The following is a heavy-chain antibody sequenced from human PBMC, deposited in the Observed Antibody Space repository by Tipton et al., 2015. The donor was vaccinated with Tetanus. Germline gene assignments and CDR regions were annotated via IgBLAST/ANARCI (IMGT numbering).Heavy chain of an antibody. CDR3: AKPMGGWELLPSDY. D-gene: IGHD1-26*01. J-gene: IGHJ4*02. CDR1: GFTFSSYA. Sequence: SLRLSCVASGFTFSSYAMNWVRQAPGKGLEWVSAISGSGGSTQYADSVKGRFTISRDNSKNTLYLQMNSLRAEDTAVYYCAKPMGGWELLPSDYWGQGTLVTVSS. V-gene: IGHV3-23*01. CDR2: ISGSGGST.